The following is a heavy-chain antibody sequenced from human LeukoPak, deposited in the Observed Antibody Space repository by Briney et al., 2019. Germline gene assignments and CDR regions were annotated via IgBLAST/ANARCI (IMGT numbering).Heavy chain of an antibody. CDR3: AKGGYSRPYVMDV. CDR2: ISGSGGST. V-gene: IGHV3-23*01. D-gene: IGHD6-13*01. Sequence: GGSLRLSCAASGFTFSSYGMSWVRQAPGKGLEWVSGISGSGGSTDYADSVKGRFTISRDNSKNTLYLQMNSLRAEDTAVYYCAKGGYSRPYVMDVWGKGTTVTISS. CDR1: GFTFSSYG. J-gene: IGHJ6*03.